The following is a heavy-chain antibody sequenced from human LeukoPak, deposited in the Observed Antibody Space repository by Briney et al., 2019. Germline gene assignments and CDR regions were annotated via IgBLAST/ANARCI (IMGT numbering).Heavy chain of an antibody. CDR2: INHSGGT. V-gene: IGHV4-34*01. CDR1: GGSFSGYY. D-gene: IGHD3-10*01. J-gene: IGHJ5*02. CDR3: ARDSGTTGEVKFDP. Sequence: SETLSLTCAVYGGSFSGYYWSWIRQPPGKGLEWIGEINHSGGTNYNPSLKSRVTISVDTSKNQFSLKLSSVTAADTAIYYCARDSGTTGEVKFDPWGQGILVSVSS.